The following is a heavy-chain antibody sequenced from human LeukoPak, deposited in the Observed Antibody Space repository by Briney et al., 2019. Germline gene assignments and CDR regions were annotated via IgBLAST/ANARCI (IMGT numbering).Heavy chain of an antibody. CDR1: GFTFSSYS. Sequence: PGGSLRLSCAASGFTFSSYSMNWVRQAPGKGLEWVSSISSSSSYIYYADSVKGRFTISRDNAKNSLYLQMNSLRAEDTAVYYCAGSPPRAAAGKLYYYYGMDVWGKGTTVTVSS. D-gene: IGHD6-13*01. CDR3: AGSPPRAAAGKLYYYYGMDV. V-gene: IGHV3-21*01. CDR2: ISSSSSYI. J-gene: IGHJ6*04.